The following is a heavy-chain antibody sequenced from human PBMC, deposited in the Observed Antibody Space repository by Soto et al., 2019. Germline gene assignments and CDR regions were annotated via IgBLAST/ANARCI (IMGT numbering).Heavy chain of an antibody. Sequence: PGGSLRLSCAASGFNFSASWMAWVRQTPGKGLEWVADIDQHGSEKKYVDSVKGRVAISRDNARKSLFLQMNNLIVEDTAVYYCGRDPYYGAIDYWGLGTLVTVSS. D-gene: IGHD3-10*01. CDR2: IDQHGSEK. CDR3: GRDPYYGAIDY. V-gene: IGHV3-7*01. CDR1: GFNFSASW. J-gene: IGHJ4*02.